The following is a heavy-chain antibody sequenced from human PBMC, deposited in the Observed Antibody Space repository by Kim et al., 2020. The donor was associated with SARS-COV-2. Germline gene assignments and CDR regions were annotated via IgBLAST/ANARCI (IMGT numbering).Heavy chain of an antibody. D-gene: IGHD3-16*01. CDR3: ARRGGGTATGPNYYYYMAV. Sequence: GESLKISCEASGYDFTNFWIAWVRQRPGRGLEWMGIIHPRDSETRNSPSFQGQVSFSVDKSISTAYLQWSSLQASDTATYYCARRGGGTATGPNYYYYMAVWGKGTTVTVAS. V-gene: IGHV5-51*01. J-gene: IGHJ6*03. CDR2: IHPRDSET. CDR1: GYDFTNFW.